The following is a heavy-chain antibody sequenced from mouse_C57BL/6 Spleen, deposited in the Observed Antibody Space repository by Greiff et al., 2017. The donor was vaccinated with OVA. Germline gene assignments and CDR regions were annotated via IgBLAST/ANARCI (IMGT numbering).Heavy chain of an antibody. CDR1: GYTFTSYW. Sequence: QVQLQQPGAELVMPGASVKLSCKASGYTFTSYWMHWVKQRPGQGLEWIGEIDPSDSYTNYNQKFKGKSTLTVDKSSSTAYMQLSSRTSEDSAVYYCARTLPYAMDYWGQGTSVTVSS. D-gene: IGHD5-5*01. V-gene: IGHV1-69*01. CDR2: IDPSDSYT. J-gene: IGHJ4*01. CDR3: ARTLPYAMDY.